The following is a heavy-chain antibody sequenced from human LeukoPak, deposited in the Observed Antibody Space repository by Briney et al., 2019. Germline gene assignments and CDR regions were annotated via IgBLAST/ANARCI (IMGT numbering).Heavy chain of an antibody. D-gene: IGHD3-10*01. Sequence: PGGSLRLSCAASGFTFSGYAMSWVRQAPGKGLEWVSAISGSGGSTYYADSVKGRFTISRDNSKNTLYLQMNSLRAEDTAVYYCAKDLVYWGRGVTEGLDYWGQGTLVTVSS. J-gene: IGHJ4*02. CDR1: GFTFSGYA. CDR2: ISGSGGST. V-gene: IGHV3-23*01. CDR3: AKDLVYWGRGVTEGLDY.